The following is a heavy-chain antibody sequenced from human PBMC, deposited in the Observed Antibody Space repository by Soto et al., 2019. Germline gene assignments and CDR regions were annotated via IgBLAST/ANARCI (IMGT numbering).Heavy chain of an antibody. V-gene: IGHV3-48*02. Sequence: PGGSLRLSCAASGFFYSSYSMNWVRQAPGKGLEWVSYISRTSSTIYYADSVQGRFTTSRDNAKNSLYLQMNSLRDEDTAVYFCARAYSSGADYWGQGTLVTVSS. CDR3: ARAYSSGADY. CDR1: GFFYSSYS. D-gene: IGHD6-19*01. CDR2: ISRTSSTI. J-gene: IGHJ4*02.